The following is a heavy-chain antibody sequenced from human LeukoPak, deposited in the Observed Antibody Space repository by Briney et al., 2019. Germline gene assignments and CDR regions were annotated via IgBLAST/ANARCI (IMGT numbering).Heavy chain of an antibody. CDR2: ISGSGGST. D-gene: IGHD6-6*01. Sequence: GGSQRLSCAASGFTFSSYAMSWVRQAPGKGLEWVSAISGSGGSTYYADSVKGRFTISRDNSKNTLYLQMNSLRAEDTAVYYCARDGPREKWQLVYYFDYWGQGTLVTVSS. CDR3: ARDGPREKWQLVYYFDY. V-gene: IGHV3-23*01. CDR1: GFTFSSYA. J-gene: IGHJ4*02.